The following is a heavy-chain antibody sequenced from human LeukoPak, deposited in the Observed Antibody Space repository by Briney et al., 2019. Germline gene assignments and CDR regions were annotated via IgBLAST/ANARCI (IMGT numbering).Heavy chain of an antibody. CDR2: IIPIFGTA. CDR1: AATFTIYA. V-gene: IGHV1-69*06. J-gene: IGHJ4*02. Sequence: SVKLCCYASAATFTIYAISLTRHAPGQGLEWMGRIIPIFGTAHYAQKFQGRVTITADKSTSTAYMELSSLRSEDTAVYYCARVRDGCNHLHDYWGQGTLVTVSS. CDR3: ARVRDGCNHLHDY. D-gene: IGHD5-24*01.